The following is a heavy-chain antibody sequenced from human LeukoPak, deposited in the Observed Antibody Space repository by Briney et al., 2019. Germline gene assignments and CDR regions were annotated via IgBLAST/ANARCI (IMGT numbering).Heavy chain of an antibody. CDR2: ISYDGSNK. V-gene: IGHV3-30-3*01. CDR3: ARDGGATLVRGVITFDY. D-gene: IGHD3-10*01. CDR1: GFTFSSYA. Sequence: GGSLRLSCAASGFTFSSYAMHWVRQAPGKGLEWVAVISYDGSNKYYADSVKGRFTISRDNTKNSLYLQMNSLRAEDTAVYYCARDGGATLVRGVITFDYWGQGTLVTVSS. J-gene: IGHJ4*02.